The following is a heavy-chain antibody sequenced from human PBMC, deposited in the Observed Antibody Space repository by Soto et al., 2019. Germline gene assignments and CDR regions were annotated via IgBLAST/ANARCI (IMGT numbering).Heavy chain of an antibody. Sequence: PSETLSLTCTVSGGSISSSSYYWGWIRQPPGKGLEWIGSIYYSGSTYYNPSLKSRVTISVDTSKNQFSLKLSSVTAADTAVYYCARQGTGYCISTSCPAHHLRYYDYYGMDVWGQGTTVT. J-gene: IGHJ6*02. V-gene: IGHV4-39*01. CDR3: ARQGTGYCISTSCPAHHLRYYDYYGMDV. CDR1: GGSISSSSYY. CDR2: IYYSGST. D-gene: IGHD2-2*01.